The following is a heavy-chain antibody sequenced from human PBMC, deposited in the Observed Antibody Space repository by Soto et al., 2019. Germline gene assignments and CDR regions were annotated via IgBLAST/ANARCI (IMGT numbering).Heavy chain of an antibody. V-gene: IGHV4-4*07. Sequence: PSETLSLTCAVSGYSISSGSYWNWIRQPAGKGLEWIGRFYTTGRASYNPSLKGRLTLSGDTAKTQFSLRLGSVTAADTAVYYCEREPIVEVPTGYNWFDPWGQGILVTVSS. D-gene: IGHD3-22*01. CDR2: FYTTGRA. CDR3: EREPIVEVPTGYNWFDP. CDR1: GYSISSGSY. J-gene: IGHJ5*02.